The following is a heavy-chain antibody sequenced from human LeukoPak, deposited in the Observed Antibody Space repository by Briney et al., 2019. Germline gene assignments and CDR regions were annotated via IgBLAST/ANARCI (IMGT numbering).Heavy chain of an antibody. CDR2: ISPSGGST. CDR3: AREVPYDSSRYYQPFDY. D-gene: IGHD3-22*01. Sequence: ASVKVSCKAFGYTFTSNYMHWVRQAPGQGPEWMGVISPSGGSTTYAQKFQGRVTLTRDMSTSTDYLELSSLRSEDTAVYYCAREVPYDSSRYYQPFDYWGQGTLVTVSS. J-gene: IGHJ4*02. V-gene: IGHV1-46*01. CDR1: GYTFTSNY.